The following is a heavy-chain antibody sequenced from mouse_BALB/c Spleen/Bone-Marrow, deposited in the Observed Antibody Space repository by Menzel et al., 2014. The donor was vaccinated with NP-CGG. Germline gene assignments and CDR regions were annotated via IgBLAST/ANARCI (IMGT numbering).Heavy chain of an antibody. V-gene: IGHV1-14*01. CDR2: INPDNNGT. Sequence: EVKLMESGPELVKPGASVKVSCKASGYTFTSFVMHWVKQKPGQGLEWIGYINPDNNGTKYNEKFKGKATLTSDKSSTTAYMELSSLTSEDSAVYYCARTMIHFYAMDYWGQGTSVTVSS. CDR1: GYTFTSFV. D-gene: IGHD2-4*01. J-gene: IGHJ4*01. CDR3: ARTMIHFYAMDY.